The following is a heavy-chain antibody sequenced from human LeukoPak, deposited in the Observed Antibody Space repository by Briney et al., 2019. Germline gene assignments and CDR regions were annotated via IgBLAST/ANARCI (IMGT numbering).Heavy chain of an antibody. CDR2: VKQDEGEK. Sequence: PGGSLRLSCVASGFTFGNYWMSWVRQAPGKGLEWVANVKQDEGEKYYADSVNGRFTISRDNARNSLYLQMNSLTAEDAAVYYCATIQVLGQPRCSSGCYVDYCGQGTLVTVSS. CDR3: ATIQVLGQPRCSSGCYVDY. J-gene: IGHJ4*02. CDR1: GFTFGNYW. V-gene: IGHV3-7*01. D-gene: IGHD6-19*01.